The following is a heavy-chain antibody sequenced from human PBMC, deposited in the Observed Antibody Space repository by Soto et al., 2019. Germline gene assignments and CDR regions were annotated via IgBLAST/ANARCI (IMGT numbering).Heavy chain of an antibody. CDR3: AREYSSGWYESVYYGMDV. Sequence: PSQTRSLTCAISGDSFSSNSAAWNWIRQSPSRGLDWLGRTYYRSKWYNDYAVSVKSRITINPDTSKNQFSLQLNSVTPEDTAAYYCAREYSSGWYESVYYGMDVWGQGTTVTVSS. CDR1: GDSFSSNSAA. D-gene: IGHD6-19*01. V-gene: IGHV6-1*01. J-gene: IGHJ6*02. CDR2: TYYRSKWYN.